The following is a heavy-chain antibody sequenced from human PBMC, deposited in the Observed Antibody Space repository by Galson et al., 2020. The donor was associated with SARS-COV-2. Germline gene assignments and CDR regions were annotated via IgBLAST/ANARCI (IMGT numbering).Heavy chain of an antibody. J-gene: IGHJ4*02. CDR3: ARGGRYSGYDDHFDY. D-gene: IGHD5-12*01. CDR1: GGSISSGSYY. Sequence: SATLSLTCTVSGGSISSGSYYWSWIRQPAGKGLEWIGRIYTSGSTNYNPSLKSRVTISVDTSKNQFSLKLSSGTAADTAVYYCARGGRYSGYDDHFDYWGQGTLVTVSS. V-gene: IGHV4-61*02. CDR2: IYTSGST.